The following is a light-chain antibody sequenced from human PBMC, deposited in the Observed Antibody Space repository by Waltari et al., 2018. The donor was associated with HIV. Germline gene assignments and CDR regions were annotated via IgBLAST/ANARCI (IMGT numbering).Light chain of an antibody. CDR2: ENS. CDR1: TSNIGDYY. CDR3: AAWVDSLRVV. V-gene: IGLV1-47*01. J-gene: IGLJ2*01. Sequence: QSVLTQPPSVSSIPGQKITISCSGGTSNIGDYYVSWYQQLATTAPKLLLYENSKRPSGIPHRCSGSKSGTSASRAISALRSENEADYYCAAWVDSLRVVFVGGTKLTVL.